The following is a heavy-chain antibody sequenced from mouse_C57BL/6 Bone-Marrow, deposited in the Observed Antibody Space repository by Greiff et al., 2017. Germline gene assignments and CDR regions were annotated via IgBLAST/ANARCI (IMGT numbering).Heavy chain of an antibody. CDR3: AREREDSSGYYYAMDY. D-gene: IGHD3-2*02. CDR1: GYTFTSYW. Sequence: QVQLQQPGAELVMPGASVKLSCKASGYTFTSYWMHWVKQRPGQGLEWIGEIDPSDSYTNYNQKFKGKSTLTVEKSSSTAYMQLSSLTSEYSAVYYCAREREDSSGYYYAMDYWGQGTSVTVSS. V-gene: IGHV1-69*01. J-gene: IGHJ4*01. CDR2: IDPSDSYT.